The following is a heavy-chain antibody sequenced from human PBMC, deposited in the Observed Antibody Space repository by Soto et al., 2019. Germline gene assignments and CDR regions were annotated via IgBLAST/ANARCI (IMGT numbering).Heavy chain of an antibody. J-gene: IGHJ6*02. CDR3: ARDLSKVVVTATYYYYYGMDV. D-gene: IGHD2-21*02. CDR2: ISYDGSNK. CDR1: GFTFSSYA. V-gene: IGHV3-30-3*01. Sequence: PGGSLRLSCAASGFTFSSYAMHWVRQAPGKGLEWVAVISYDGSNKYYADSVKGRFTISRDNSKNTLYLQMNSLRAEDTAVYYCARDLSKVVVTATYYYYYGMDVWGQGTTVTVS.